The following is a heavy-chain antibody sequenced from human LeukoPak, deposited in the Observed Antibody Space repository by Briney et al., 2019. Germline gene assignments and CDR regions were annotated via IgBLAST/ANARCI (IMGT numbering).Heavy chain of an antibody. CDR2: ISYDGSNK. CDR1: GFTFSSYA. Sequence: GRSLRLSCAASGFTFSSYAMHWVRQAPGKGLEWEAVISYDGSNKYYADSVKGRFTISRDNSKNTLYLQMNSLRAEDTAVYYCARDRRYYDSSGYYGGSYFDYWGQGTLVTVSS. CDR3: ARDRRYYDSSGYYGGSYFDY. D-gene: IGHD3-22*01. J-gene: IGHJ4*02. V-gene: IGHV3-30*01.